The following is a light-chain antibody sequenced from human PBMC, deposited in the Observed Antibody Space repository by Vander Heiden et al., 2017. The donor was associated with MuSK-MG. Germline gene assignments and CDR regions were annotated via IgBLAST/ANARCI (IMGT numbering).Light chain of an antibody. CDR1: KLGDKY. CDR2: QDS. Sequence: SYELTQPPSVSVSPGQTASITCSGDKLGDKYACWYQQKPGQSPGLGIYQDSKRPSGIPERFSGSNSGNTATLTISGTQAMDEADYYCQAWDSSTVVGCGGGTKLTVL. CDR3: QAWDSSTVVG. J-gene: IGLJ2*01. V-gene: IGLV3-1*01.